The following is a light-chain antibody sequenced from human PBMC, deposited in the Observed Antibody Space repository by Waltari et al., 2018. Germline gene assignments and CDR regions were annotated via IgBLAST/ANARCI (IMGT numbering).Light chain of an antibody. Sequence: DIVMTQSPDSLAVSLGARAPINCKSSQSVLYSYNNKNYLAWYQQKPGQPPKLLIYWASTRESGVPDRLSGSGSGTDFTLTISSLQAEDVAVYYCQQYCRTHPYTCGQGTKLEIK. CDR3: QQYCRTHPYT. CDR1: QSVLYSYNNKNY. CDR2: WAS. V-gene: IGKV4-1*01. J-gene: IGKJ2*01.